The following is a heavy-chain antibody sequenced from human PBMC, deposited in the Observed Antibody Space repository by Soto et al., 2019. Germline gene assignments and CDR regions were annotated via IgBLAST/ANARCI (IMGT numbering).Heavy chain of an antibody. Sequence: GGSLRLSCAASGFTFSSYAMSWVRQAPGKGLEWVSAISGSGGSTYYADSVKGRFTISRDNSKNTLYLQMNSLRAEDTAVYYCAKGDPTYYYDSSGYRPDYWGQGTLVTVSS. CDR3: AKGDPTYYYDSSGYRPDY. D-gene: IGHD3-22*01. CDR1: GFTFSSYA. J-gene: IGHJ4*02. V-gene: IGHV3-23*01. CDR2: ISGSGGST.